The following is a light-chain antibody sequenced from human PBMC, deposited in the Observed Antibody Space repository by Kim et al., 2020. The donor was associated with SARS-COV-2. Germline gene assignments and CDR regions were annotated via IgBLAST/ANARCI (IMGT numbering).Light chain of an antibody. CDR3: QLYGASPGT. J-gene: IGKJ1*01. V-gene: IGKV3-20*01. Sequence: PGDRATLSCRTSQRVDSSFIAWYPQKPGQSPRLLIYGASFRASGIPDRFSGTGSGTDFSLTIRRLEPDDFAVYYCQLYGASPGTFGQGTKVDIK. CDR1: QRVDSSF. CDR2: GAS.